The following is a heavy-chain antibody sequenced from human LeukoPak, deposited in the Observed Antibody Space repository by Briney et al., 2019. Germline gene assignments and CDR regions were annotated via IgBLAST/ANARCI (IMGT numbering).Heavy chain of an antibody. D-gene: IGHD2-2*01. CDR1: GLTLNYDW. J-gene: IGHJ3*01. CDR3: ARDRYCASSTCPGAFDL. CDR2: IKSISDGETR. V-gene: IGHV3-15*01. Sequence: GGSLRLSCAASGLTLNYDWMTWVRQAPGKGLEWVGRIKSISDGETRDYAAPVKGRFTMSRDDSRNTVYLQMSSLKTEDTAVYYCARDRYCASSTCPGAFDLWGQGTVSPFLQ.